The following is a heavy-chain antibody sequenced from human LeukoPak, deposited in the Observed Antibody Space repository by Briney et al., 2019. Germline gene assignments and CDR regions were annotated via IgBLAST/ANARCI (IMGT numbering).Heavy chain of an antibody. CDR2: IIPIFGTA. Sequence: ASVKVSCKASGGTFSSYAISWVRQAPGQGLEWMGGIIPIFGTANYAQKFQGRVAITADESTSTAYMELSSLRSEDTAVYYCARAARTKLNYYGVDVWGQGTTVTVSS. J-gene: IGHJ6*02. V-gene: IGHV1-69*13. CDR1: GGTFSSYA. D-gene: IGHD6-6*01. CDR3: ARAARTKLNYYGVDV.